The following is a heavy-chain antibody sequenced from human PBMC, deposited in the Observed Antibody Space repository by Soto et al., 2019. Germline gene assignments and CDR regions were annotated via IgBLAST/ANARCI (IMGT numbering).Heavy chain of an antibody. CDR3: ARDPLFYSSTWYPNWFGP. J-gene: IGHJ5*02. CDR2: ITGYGDST. V-gene: IGHV3-23*01. CDR1: GFSFRNYA. Sequence: GGSLRLSCAASGFSFRNYAMSWVRQAPGRGLEWVSGITGYGDSTYYADSVKGRFTIPRDNAQNTLYLQMNSLGAADTAVYYCARDPLFYSSTWYPNWFGPWGQGTLVTVSS. D-gene: IGHD6-13*01.